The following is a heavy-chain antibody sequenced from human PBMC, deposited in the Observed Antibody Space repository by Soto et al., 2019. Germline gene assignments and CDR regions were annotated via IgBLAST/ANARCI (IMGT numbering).Heavy chain of an antibody. CDR3: SRRAPEGFDP. Sequence: PWETLSLTCAVSCGSIGTSAYYWGWIRQAPGKGLEWIGSINHSGNTYLSPSLKDRVTMSVDTSKNSFSLKLRSATAADTGLYYCSRRAPEGFDPWGQGTLVTVSS. CDR1: CGSIGTSAYY. CDR2: INHSGNT. V-gene: IGHV4-39*01. J-gene: IGHJ5*02.